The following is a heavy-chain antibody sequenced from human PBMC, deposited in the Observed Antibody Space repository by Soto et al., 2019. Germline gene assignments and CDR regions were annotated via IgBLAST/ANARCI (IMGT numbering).Heavy chain of an antibody. Sequence: GGSLRLSCAASGFTFSSYSMNWVRQAPGKGLEWVSSISSSSSYIYYADSVKGRFTISRDNAKNSLYLQMNSLRAEDTAVYYCATIPLPAAIERYYGMDVWGQGTTVTVSS. CDR3: ATIPLPAAIERYYGMDV. D-gene: IGHD2-2*01. J-gene: IGHJ6*02. V-gene: IGHV3-21*01. CDR2: ISSSSSYI. CDR1: GFTFSSYS.